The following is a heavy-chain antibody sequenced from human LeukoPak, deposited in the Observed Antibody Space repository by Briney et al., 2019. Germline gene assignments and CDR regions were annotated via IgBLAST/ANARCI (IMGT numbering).Heavy chain of an antibody. D-gene: IGHD1-1*01. CDR1: GFTFSSYW. V-gene: IGHV3-74*01. CDR2: INSDGSST. Sequence: GGSLRLLRAASGFTFSSYWMRWVRQAPGKGLVWVSRINSDGSSTSYADSVKGRFTISRVNAKNPLYLAMNSLRAEDTAVYYCARGPSPWNEGYLDIWCQGTMVTVSS. CDR3: ARGPSPWNEGYLDI. J-gene: IGHJ3*02.